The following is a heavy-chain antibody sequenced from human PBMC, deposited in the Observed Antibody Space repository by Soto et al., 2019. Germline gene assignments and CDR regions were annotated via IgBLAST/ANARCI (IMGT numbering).Heavy chain of an antibody. J-gene: IGHJ3*02. Sequence: QVQLVQSGAEVKKPGSSVKVSCKASGGTFSSYAISWVRQAPGQGLEWMGGIIPIFGTANYAQKFQGRVTITADESTSTAYMELNSLRSEDTAVYYCARGYCSGGSCYSSAFDIWGQGTMVTVSS. CDR1: GGTFSSYA. V-gene: IGHV1-69*01. CDR2: IIPIFGTA. CDR3: ARGYCSGGSCYSSAFDI. D-gene: IGHD2-15*01.